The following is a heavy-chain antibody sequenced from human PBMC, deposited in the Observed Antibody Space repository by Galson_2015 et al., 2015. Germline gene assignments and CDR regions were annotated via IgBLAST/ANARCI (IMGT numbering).Heavy chain of an antibody. CDR2: FDPEDGET. Sequence: SVKVSCKVSGYTLTELSMHWVRQAPGKGLEWMGGFDPEDGETIYAQKFQGRVTITADKSTSTAYMELSSLSSVTAADTAVYYCARHRGYSPGGGNYFDYWGQGTLVTVSS. J-gene: IGHJ4*02. D-gene: IGHD5-18*01. CDR3: ARHRGYSPGGGNYFDY. V-gene: IGHV1-24*01. CDR1: GYTLTELS.